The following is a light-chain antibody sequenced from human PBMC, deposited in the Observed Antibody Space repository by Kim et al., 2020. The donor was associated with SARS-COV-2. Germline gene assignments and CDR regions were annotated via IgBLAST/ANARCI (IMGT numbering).Light chain of an antibody. J-gene: IGKJ4*01. CDR3: QQYNNFIT. CDR2: DVF. Sequence: LSASIGDRVTSTCQASQDINHYLNWYQQKPGKAPKLLISDVFKLEKGVPSRFSGSGSGTDFTFTINSLQPEDIATYYCQQYNNFITFGGGTKLEIK. CDR1: QDINHY. V-gene: IGKV1-33*01.